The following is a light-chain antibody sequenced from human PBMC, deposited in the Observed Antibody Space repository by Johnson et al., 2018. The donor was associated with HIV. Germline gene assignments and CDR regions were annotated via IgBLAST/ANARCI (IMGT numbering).Light chain of an antibody. CDR2: DNN. CDR3: GTWDSSLSAFYV. J-gene: IGLJ1*01. CDR1: TSNIGNNY. V-gene: IGLV1-51*01. Sequence: QSVLTQPPSVYAAPGQKVTISCSGSTSNIGNNYVSWYQQFPGTAPKLLIYDNNKRPSGIPDRFSGSKSGTSATLGITGLQTGDEADYYCGTWDSSLSAFYVFGTGTKVTVL.